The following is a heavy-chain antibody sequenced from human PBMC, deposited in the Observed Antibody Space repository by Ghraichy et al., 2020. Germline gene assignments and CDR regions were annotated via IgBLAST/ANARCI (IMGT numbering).Heavy chain of an antibody. J-gene: IGHJ3*02. CDR1: GFTFSSYA. CDR3: AKTKDDILTGYFGDAFDI. V-gene: IGHV3-23*01. CDR2: ISGSGGST. Sequence: GGSLRLSCAASGFTFSSYAMSWVRQAPGKGLEWVSAISGSGGSTYYADSVKGRFTISRDNSKNTLYLQMNSLRAEDTAVYYCAKTKDDILTGYFGDAFDIWGQGTMVTVSS. D-gene: IGHD3-9*01.